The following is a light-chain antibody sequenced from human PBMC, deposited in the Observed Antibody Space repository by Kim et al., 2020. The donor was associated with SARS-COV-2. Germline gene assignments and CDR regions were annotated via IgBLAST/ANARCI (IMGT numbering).Light chain of an antibody. J-gene: IGKJ2*01. CDR3: QQRSNWPPT. Sequence: SLSPGERAPRSCRASQSVSSYVAWYQQKPGQAPRLLIYDASNRATGIPARFSGSGSGTDFTLTISSLEPEDFAVYYCQQRSNWPPTFGQGTKLEI. CDR2: DAS. CDR1: QSVSSY. V-gene: IGKV3-11*01.